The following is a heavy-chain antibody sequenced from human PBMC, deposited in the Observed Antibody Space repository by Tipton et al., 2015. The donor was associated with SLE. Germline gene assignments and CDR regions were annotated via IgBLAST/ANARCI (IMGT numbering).Heavy chain of an antibody. J-gene: IGHJ2*01. V-gene: IGHV4-39*07. CDR1: GGSISSSSYY. CDR2: IYYSGST. CDR3: ARGGGFFDL. D-gene: IGHD2-15*01. Sequence: TLSLTCTVSGGSISSSSYYWGWIRQPPGKGLEWIGSIYYSGSTYYNPSLKSRVTISVDTSKNQFSLKLSSVTAADTAVYYCARGGGFFDLWGRGTLVTVSS.